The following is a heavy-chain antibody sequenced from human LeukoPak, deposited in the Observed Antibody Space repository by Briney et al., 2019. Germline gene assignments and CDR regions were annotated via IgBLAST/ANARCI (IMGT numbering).Heavy chain of an antibody. J-gene: IGHJ4*02. CDR2: IYHSGST. CDR1: GGSISSGGYS. Sequence: SGTLSLTCAVSGGSISSGGYSWSWIRQPPGKGLEWIGYIYHSGSTYYNPSLKSRVTISIDTSKNQFSLKLSSVTAADTAAYYCSRQERWERPMFFDYWGQGTLVTVSS. D-gene: IGHD1-26*01. CDR3: SRQERWERPMFFDY. V-gene: IGHV4-30-2*01.